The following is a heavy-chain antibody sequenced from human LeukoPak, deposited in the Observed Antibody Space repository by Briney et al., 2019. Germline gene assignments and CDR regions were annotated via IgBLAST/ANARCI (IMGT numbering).Heavy chain of an antibody. CDR1: GFTFSSYS. D-gene: IGHD2-8*01. Sequence: GGSLRLSCAASGFTFSSYSMNWVRQAPGKGLEWVSSISSTSTYTYYADSLKGRFTISRDNAKNSLYLQMNSLRAEDTAVYYCAKDRCSNGIGCYYYYMDVWGKGTTVTISS. J-gene: IGHJ6*03. CDR3: AKDRCSNGIGCYYYYMDV. CDR2: ISSTSTYT. V-gene: IGHV3-21*01.